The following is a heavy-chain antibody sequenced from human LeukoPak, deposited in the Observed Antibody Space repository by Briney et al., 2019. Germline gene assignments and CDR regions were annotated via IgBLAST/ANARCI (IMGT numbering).Heavy chain of an antibody. CDR3: ARGNPGRLVQWLVRTNWYFDL. CDR1: GGSFSGYY. CDR2: INHSGST. V-gene: IGHV4-34*01. Sequence: PSETLSLTCAVYGGSFSGYYWSWIRQPPGKGLEWIGEINHSGSTNYNPSLKSRVTISVDTSKNQFSLKLSSVNAADTAVYYCARGNPGRLVQWLVRTNWYFDLWGRGTLVTVSS. D-gene: IGHD6-19*01. J-gene: IGHJ2*01.